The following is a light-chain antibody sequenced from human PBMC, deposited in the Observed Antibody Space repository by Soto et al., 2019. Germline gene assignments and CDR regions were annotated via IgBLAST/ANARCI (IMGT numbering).Light chain of an antibody. J-gene: IGKJ1*01. CDR2: DTS. CDR3: QQRSNWPPSWT. V-gene: IGKV3-11*01. CDR1: QSVSSY. Sequence: ETVLTQSPATLSLSPGERATLSCRASQSVSSYFAWYQQKPGQAPRLLIYDTSNRATGIAARFSGGRSGTDFTRTISSLEPEDFAVDYCQQRSNWPPSWTFGQGTKVEIK.